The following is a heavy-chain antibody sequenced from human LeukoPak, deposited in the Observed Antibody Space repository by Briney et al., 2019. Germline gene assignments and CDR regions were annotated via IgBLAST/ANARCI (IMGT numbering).Heavy chain of an antibody. J-gene: IGHJ3*02. Sequence: GGSLRLSCAASGFTFSSYSMNWVRQAPGKGLEWVSSITSSSSYIYYADSVKGRFTISRDNAQNSLYLLMNALRPEDMAMYFCTRLDGGFDIWGQGTMVTVSS. CDR1: GFTFSSYS. CDR2: ITSSSSYI. D-gene: IGHD2-15*01. CDR3: TRLDGGFDI. V-gene: IGHV3-21*04.